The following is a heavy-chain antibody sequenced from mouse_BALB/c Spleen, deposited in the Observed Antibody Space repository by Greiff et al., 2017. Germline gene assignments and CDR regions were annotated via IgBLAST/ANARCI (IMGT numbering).Heavy chain of an antibody. J-gene: IGHJ4*01. CDR3: AGHYYGYRDAMDY. CDR1: GFTFSSYA. Sequence: EVKLVESGGGLVKPGGSLKLSCAASGFTFSSYAMSWVRQSPEKRLEWVAEISSGGSYTYYPDTVTGRFTISRDNAKNTLYLEMSSLRSEDTAMYYCAGHYYGYRDAMDYWGQGTSVTVSS. CDR2: ISSGGSYT. V-gene: IGHV5-9-4*01. D-gene: IGHD1-2*01.